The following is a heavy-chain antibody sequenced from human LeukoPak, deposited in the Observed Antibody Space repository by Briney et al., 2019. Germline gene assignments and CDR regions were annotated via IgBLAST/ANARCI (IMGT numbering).Heavy chain of an antibody. CDR1: GFTFSSYA. J-gene: IGHJ4*02. CDR2: ISGSGGST. Sequence: GGSLRLSCAASGFTFSSYAMGWVRQAPGKGLEWVSAISGSGGSTYYADSVKGRFTISRDNSKNTLYLQMNSLRAEDTAVYYCAKVAHYDFWSGYPIDYWGQGTLVTVSS. CDR3: AKVAHYDFWSGYPIDY. D-gene: IGHD3-3*01. V-gene: IGHV3-23*01.